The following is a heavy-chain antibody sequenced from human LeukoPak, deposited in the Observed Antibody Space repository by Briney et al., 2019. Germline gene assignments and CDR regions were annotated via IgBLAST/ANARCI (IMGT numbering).Heavy chain of an antibody. CDR2: IYNVGTT. CDR1: GFTFSSNY. J-gene: IGHJ4*02. CDR3: ARTPVDIVPSGPFDY. Sequence: GGSLRLSCAASGFTFSSNYMSWVRQAPGKGLEWVSVIYNVGTTYYADSVKGRFTISRDNSKNTLYLQMNSLRAEDTAVYYCARTPVDIVPSGPFDYWGQGTLVTVSS. V-gene: IGHV3-53*01. D-gene: IGHD5-12*01.